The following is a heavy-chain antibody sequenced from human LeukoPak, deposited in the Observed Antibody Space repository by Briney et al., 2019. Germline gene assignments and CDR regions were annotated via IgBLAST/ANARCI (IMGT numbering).Heavy chain of an antibody. CDR3: ARGDGVVVVPAAIDY. J-gene: IGHJ4*02. Sequence: ASVRVSCKASVYTFTIYDINWVRQATGQGLGWMGWMNPNSGNTGYAQKFQGRVTMTRNTSISTAYMELSSLRSEDTAVYYCARGDGVVVVPAAIDYWGQGTLVTVSS. CDR2: MNPNSGNT. V-gene: IGHV1-8*01. D-gene: IGHD2-2*01. CDR1: VYTFTIYD.